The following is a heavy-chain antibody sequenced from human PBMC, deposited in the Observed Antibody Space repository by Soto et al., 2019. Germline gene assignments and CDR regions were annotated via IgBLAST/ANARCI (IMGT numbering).Heavy chain of an antibody. CDR3: ARRSSGCWFAC. J-gene: IGHJ4*02. D-gene: IGHD6-19*01. V-gene: IGHV3-23*01. Sequence: EVQLLESGGGLVQPGGSLRLSCAAPGFTFSNYAMHWVRQAPGKGLEWVSVISGSGGSTYYADSVQGRFTISRDNSKKTLYLQMNSLRGEDTAVYYCARRSSGCWFACWGSGTLVTVPS. CDR2: ISGSGGST. CDR1: GFTFSNYA.